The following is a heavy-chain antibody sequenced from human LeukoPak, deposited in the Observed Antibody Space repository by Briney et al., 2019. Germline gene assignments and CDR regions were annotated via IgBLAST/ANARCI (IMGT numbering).Heavy chain of an antibody. V-gene: IGHV3-11*04. D-gene: IGHD1-7*01. J-gene: IGHJ4*02. CDR2: ISSSGSTI. CDR3: ASAPGITGTTDYFDY. CDR1: GFTFSDYY. Sequence: NTGGSLRLSCAASGFTFSDYYMSWIRQAPGKGLEWVSYISSSGSTIYYADSVKGRFTISRDNAKNSLYLQMNSLRAEDTAVYYCASAPGITGTTDYFDYWGQGTLVTVSS.